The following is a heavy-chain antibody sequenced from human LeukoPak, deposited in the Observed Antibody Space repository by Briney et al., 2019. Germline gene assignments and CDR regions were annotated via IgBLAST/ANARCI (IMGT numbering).Heavy chain of an antibody. CDR3: ASNTAMDSYYYYMDV. Sequence: GGSLRLSCAASGFTFSSYEMNWVRQAPGKGLEWVSYISISGSTIYYADSVKGRLTLSRDNAKNSLYLQMNSLRAEDTAVYYCASNTAMDSYYYYMDVWGKGTTVTVSS. CDR1: GFTFSSYE. CDR2: ISISGSTI. V-gene: IGHV3-48*03. J-gene: IGHJ6*03. D-gene: IGHD5-18*01.